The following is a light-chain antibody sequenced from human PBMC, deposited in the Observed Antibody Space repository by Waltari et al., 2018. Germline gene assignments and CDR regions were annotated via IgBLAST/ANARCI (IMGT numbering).Light chain of an antibody. CDR2: KAY. Sequence: DIQMTQSPSSLSASVGDRVTITCRASQGISSWLTWYQQKPGKAPKLLIYKAYSLQSVVPERFSGSGSGTDFTLTISSLQPEDFATYYCQQYNSAPMYSFGQGTKVEIK. CDR3: QQYNSAPMYS. CDR1: QGISSW. V-gene: IGKV1-12*01. J-gene: IGKJ2*03.